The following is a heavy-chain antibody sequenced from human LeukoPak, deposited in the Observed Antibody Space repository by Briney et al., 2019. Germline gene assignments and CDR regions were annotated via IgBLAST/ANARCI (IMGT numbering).Heavy chain of an antibody. V-gene: IGHV4-34*01. D-gene: IGHD2-15*01. CDR2: INHSGST. J-gene: IGHJ3*02. CDR3: ARGLPYHIIVVVVAARAFDI. Sequence: SETLSLTCAVYGGSFSGYYWSWIRQPPGKGLGWIGEINHSGSTNYNPSLKSRVTISVDTSKNQFSLKLSSVTAADTAVYYCARGLPYHIIVVVVAARAFDIWGQGTMVTVSS. CDR1: GGSFSGYY.